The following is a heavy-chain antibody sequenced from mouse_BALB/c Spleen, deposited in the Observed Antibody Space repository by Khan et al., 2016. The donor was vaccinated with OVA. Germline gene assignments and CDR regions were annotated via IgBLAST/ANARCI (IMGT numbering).Heavy chain of an antibody. CDR3: ARGTFYYAMDY. J-gene: IGHJ4*01. CDR2: INTYTGEP. V-gene: IGHV9-1*02. Sequence: QIQLVQSGPELKKPGETVKISCKASGYTFINYGMNWVKQAPGKGLKWMGWINTYTGEPTYADDFKGRFAFSLETSAITAYLQINNLRNEDMATYFCARGTFYYAMDYWGHGTSVTVSS. D-gene: IGHD3-3*01. CDR1: GYTFINYG.